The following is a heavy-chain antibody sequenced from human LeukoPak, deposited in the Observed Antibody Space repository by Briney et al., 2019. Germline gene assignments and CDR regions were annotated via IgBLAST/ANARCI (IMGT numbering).Heavy chain of an antibody. CDR2: IYTSVST. CDR1: GGSVSSYY. J-gene: IGHJ6*03. Sequence: SATLSLTCTVSGGSVSSYYWSWLRQPPGEVLAWIGYIYTSVSTNYNPSLKSRVTISVDTSKNQFSLKLSSVTAADTAVYYCARLGDYGSGSYYQNSLFKDYYYYYYMDVWAKGPRSPSP. V-gene: IGHV4-4*09. D-gene: IGHD3-10*01. CDR3: ARLGDYGSGSYYQNSLFKDYYYYYYMDV.